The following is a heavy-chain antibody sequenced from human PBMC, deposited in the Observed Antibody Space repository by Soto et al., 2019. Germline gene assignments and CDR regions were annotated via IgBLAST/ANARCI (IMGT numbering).Heavy chain of an antibody. D-gene: IGHD2-15*01. CDR3: AKPRQITSLLLYYFDY. J-gene: IGHJ4*02. CDR1: GLTFSSYA. CDR2: ISYDGSNK. V-gene: IGHV3-30*18. Sequence: QVQLVESGGAWVRPGSSLRLSGAAPGLTFSSYASHWVRQAPAKGLGGWAVISYDGSNKYYADSVKGRFTISRDNSKNTLYLQMNSLRAEDTAVYYCAKPRQITSLLLYYFDYWGQGTLVTVSS.